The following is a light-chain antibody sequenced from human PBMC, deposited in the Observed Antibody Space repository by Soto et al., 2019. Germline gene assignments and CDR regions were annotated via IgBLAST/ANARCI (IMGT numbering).Light chain of an antibody. CDR1: NCNIGAGYD. CDR2: GNS. V-gene: IGLV1-40*01. CDR3: QSFDSTLQDAGV. Sequence: QSVLTQPPSVSGALGQKVTITCTGSNCNIGAGYDVHWYQQLPGTVPKLLIYGNSHRPSGVADRLSGFKCGTSASLVITGLQAEDDADYYCQSFDSTLQDAGVVGGGTQLTVL. J-gene: IGLJ3*02.